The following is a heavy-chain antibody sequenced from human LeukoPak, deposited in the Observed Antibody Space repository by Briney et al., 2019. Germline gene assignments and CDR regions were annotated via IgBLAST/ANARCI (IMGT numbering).Heavy chain of an antibody. D-gene: IGHD6-19*01. CDR2: IYHSGST. CDR3: AREDDSSGWYGAFFI. V-gene: IGHV4-30-2*01. Sequence: PSETLSLTCAVSGGSISSGGYSWSWIRQPPGKGLEWIGYIYHSGSTYYNPSLKSRVTISVDRSKNQFSLKLSSVTAADTAVYYCAREDDSSGWYGAFFIWGQGTMVTVSS. CDR1: GGSISSGGYS. J-gene: IGHJ3*02.